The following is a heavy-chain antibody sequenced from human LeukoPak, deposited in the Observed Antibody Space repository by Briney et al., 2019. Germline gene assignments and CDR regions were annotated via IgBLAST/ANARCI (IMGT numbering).Heavy chain of an antibody. V-gene: IGHV4-59*08. J-gene: IGHJ3*02. CDR3: ARSCSGGSCYQGDAFDI. CDR1: GGSISSYY. D-gene: IGHD2-15*01. CDR2: IYYSGST. Sequence: SETLSLTCTVSGGSISSYYWSWIRQPPGKGLEWIGYIYYSGSTYYNPPLKSRVTISEDTPKNQFSLKLSSVTAADTAVYYCARSCSGGSCYQGDAFDIWGQGTMVTVSS.